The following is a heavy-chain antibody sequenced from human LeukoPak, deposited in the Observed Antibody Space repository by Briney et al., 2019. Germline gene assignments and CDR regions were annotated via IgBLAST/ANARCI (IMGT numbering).Heavy chain of an antibody. Sequence: ASVKVSCKASGFTFSGHYIHWVRQAPGQGLEWMGYINPHSGGTSYPQKFQGRVTMTTDTSISAVYMELSSLTSDDTAMYYCVREGNELLSKNFDYWGQGSLVTVSS. CDR1: GFTFSGHY. V-gene: IGHV1-2*02. D-gene: IGHD2-21*02. J-gene: IGHJ4*02. CDR3: VREGNELLSKNFDY. CDR2: INPHSGGT.